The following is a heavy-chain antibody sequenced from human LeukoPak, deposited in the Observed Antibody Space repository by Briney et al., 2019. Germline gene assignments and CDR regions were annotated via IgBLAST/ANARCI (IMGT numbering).Heavy chain of an antibody. D-gene: IGHD3-9*01. J-gene: IGHJ4*02. CDR3: ARGGSRDILTGYYLYYFDY. V-gene: IGHV1-18*01. CDR2: ISAYNGNT. CDR1: GYTFTSYG. Sequence: ASVKVSCKASGYTFTSYGISWVRQAPGQGLEWMGWISAYNGNTNYAQKLQGRVTMTTDTSTSTAYMELRSLRSDDTAVYYCARGGSRDILTGYYLYYFDYWGQGTPVTVSS.